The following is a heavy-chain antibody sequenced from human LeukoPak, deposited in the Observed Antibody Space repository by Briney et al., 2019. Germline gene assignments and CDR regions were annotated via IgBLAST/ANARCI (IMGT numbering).Heavy chain of an antibody. CDR1: GYTFTSYG. Sequence: ASVKVSRKASGYTFTSYGISWVRQAPGQGLEWMGWISAYNSNTNYAQKLQGRVTMTTDTSTSTAYMELRSLRSDDTAVHYCARDAEIVVVVAATDGWFDPWGQGTLVTVSS. J-gene: IGHJ5*02. CDR2: ISAYNSNT. CDR3: ARDAEIVVVVAATDGWFDP. V-gene: IGHV1-18*04. D-gene: IGHD2-15*01.